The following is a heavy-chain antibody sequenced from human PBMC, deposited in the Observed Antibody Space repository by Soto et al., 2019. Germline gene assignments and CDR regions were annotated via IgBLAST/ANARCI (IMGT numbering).Heavy chain of an antibody. CDR3: SSARWNY. Sequence: SETKSLTCTVYGGSFRDIYWSWVRQPPGKGLEWIGEIYHNGYTNYSPSLKSRVTISVDTSKHQFSLRLTSVTAADTAGYYCSSARWNYWGQGPLVTVPS. CDR2: IYHNGYT. J-gene: IGHJ4*02. V-gene: IGHV4-34*01. D-gene: IGHD6-6*01. CDR1: GGSFRDIY.